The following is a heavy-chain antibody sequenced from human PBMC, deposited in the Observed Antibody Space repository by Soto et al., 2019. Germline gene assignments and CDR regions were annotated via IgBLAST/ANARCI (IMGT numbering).Heavy chain of an antibody. CDR3: ARNLIYCGGDCLYRAYYYYYGMDV. CDR1: GYTFTSYY. CDR2: INPSGGST. V-gene: IGHV1-46*01. D-gene: IGHD2-21*02. Sequence: ASVKVSCKASGYTFTSYYMHWVRQAPGQGLEWMGIINPSGGSTSYARKFQGRVTMTRDTSTSTVYMELSSLRSEDTAVYYCARNLIYCGGDCLYRAYYYYYGMDVWGQGTTVTVSS. J-gene: IGHJ6*02.